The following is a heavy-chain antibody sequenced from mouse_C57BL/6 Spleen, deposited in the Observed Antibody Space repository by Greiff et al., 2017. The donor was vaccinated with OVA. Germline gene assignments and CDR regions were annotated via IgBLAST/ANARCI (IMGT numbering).Heavy chain of an antibody. D-gene: IGHD2-3*01. CDR3: ARGGDGYSYYYAMDD. CDR2: INPGSGGT. Sequence: QVHVKQSGAELVRPGTSVKVSCKASGYAFTNYLIEWVKQRPGQGLEWIGVINPGSGGTNYNEKFKGKATLTADKSSSTAYMQLSSLTSEDSAVYFCARGGDGYSYYYAMDDWGQGTSVTVSS. J-gene: IGHJ4*01. CDR1: GYAFTNYL. V-gene: IGHV1-54*01.